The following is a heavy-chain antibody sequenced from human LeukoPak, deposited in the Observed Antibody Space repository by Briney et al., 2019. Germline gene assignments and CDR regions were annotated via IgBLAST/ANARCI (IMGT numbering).Heavy chain of an antibody. D-gene: IGHD4/OR15-4a*01. CDR3: AKEGANPGSLGWFFDL. Sequence: GGSLRLSCAASGFTFSDYALGWVRQAPGRGLEWVATLSGSGAGTYYSDSVQGRFTISRDNSKRTLFLQMSSLRAEDTAVYYCAKEGANPGSLGWFFDLWGRGTLVTVSS. CDR2: LSGSGAGT. V-gene: IGHV3-23*01. J-gene: IGHJ2*01. CDR1: GFTFSDYA.